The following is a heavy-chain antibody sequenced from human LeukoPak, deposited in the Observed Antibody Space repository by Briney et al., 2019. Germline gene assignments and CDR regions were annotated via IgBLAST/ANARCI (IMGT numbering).Heavy chain of an antibody. Sequence: GGSLRLSCAASGFTVSSNYMSWVRQAPGKGLEWVSVIYSGGSTYYADSVKGRFTISRDNSKNTLYLQMNSLRAEDTAVYYCARSKRAIHYYYYGMDVWGRGTTVTVSS. CDR2: IYSGGST. CDR1: GFTVSSNY. CDR3: ARSKRAIHYYYYGMDV. V-gene: IGHV3-53*01. J-gene: IGHJ6*02. D-gene: IGHD3-3*01.